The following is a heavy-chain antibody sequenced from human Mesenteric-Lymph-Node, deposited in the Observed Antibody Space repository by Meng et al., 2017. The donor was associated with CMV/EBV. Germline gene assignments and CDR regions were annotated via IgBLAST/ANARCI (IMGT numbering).Heavy chain of an antibody. CDR2: ISAYNGNT. CDR1: GYTFTSYG. D-gene: IGHD3-22*01. V-gene: IGHV1-18*01. CDR3: ARDHSGYPYYYYYYGMDV. Sequence: ASVKVSCKASGYTFTSYGISWVRQAPGQGLEWMGWISAYNGNTNYAQKLQGRVTMTTDTSTSTAYMELRGLRSDDTAVYYCARDHSGYPYYYYYYGMDVWGQGTTVTVSS. J-gene: IGHJ6*02.